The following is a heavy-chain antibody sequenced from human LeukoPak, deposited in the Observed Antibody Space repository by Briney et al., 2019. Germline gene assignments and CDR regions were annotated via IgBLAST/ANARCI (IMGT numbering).Heavy chain of an antibody. Sequence: GGSLRLSCAASGFTFSSYEMNWVRQAPGKGLEWVSYISSSGSTIYYADSVKGRFTISRDNTKNTLYLQMSSLRAEDTAVYYCARGSGYDYSHFDYWGQGTLVTVSS. D-gene: IGHD5-12*01. J-gene: IGHJ4*02. CDR1: GFTFSSYE. CDR3: ARGSGYDYSHFDY. CDR2: ISSSGSTI. V-gene: IGHV3-48*03.